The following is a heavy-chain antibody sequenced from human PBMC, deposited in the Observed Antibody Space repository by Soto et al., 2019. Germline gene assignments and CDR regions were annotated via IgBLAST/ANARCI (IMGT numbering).Heavy chain of an antibody. V-gene: IGHV1-69*02. D-gene: IGHD2-15*01. Sequence: QVQLVQSGAEVKKPWSSVKGSCKASGGTFSIYTISWVRQAPGQGLEWMGRIIPILGIANYAQKFQGRVTITADKSTSTAYMELSSLRSEDTAVYYCARGLGYFDYWGQGTLVTVSS. CDR3: ARGLGYFDY. CDR1: GGTFSIYT. CDR2: IIPILGIA. J-gene: IGHJ4*02.